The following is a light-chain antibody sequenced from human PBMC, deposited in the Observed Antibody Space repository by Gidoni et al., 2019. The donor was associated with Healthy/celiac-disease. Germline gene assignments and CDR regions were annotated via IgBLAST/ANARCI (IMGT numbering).Light chain of an antibody. J-gene: IGKJ2*01. CDR2: GAA. CDR3: QQYNDWTPYT. CDR1: QSVSSN. Sequence: EIVMTQSPATLSVSPGERATLSCRASQSVSSNLSWYHQKPGQAPRLLIYGAATRATGIPARFSGSGSGTEFTITISSLQSEDVAVYYCQQYNDWTPYTFGQGTKLEIK. V-gene: IGKV3-15*01.